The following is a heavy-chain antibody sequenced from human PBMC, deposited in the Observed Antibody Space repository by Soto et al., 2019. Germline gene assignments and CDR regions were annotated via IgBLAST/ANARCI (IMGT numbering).Heavy chain of an antibody. Sequence: EVQLLESGGGLVQPGASLRRSCAASGFTFSSYAMSWVRQAPGKGLEWVSVISGSGGSTYYADSVKGRFTISRDNSKNTLYLQMNSLRAEDTAVYYCARRTSGWYLDYWDQGTLVTVSS. CDR3: ARRTSGWYLDY. D-gene: IGHD6-19*01. J-gene: IGHJ4*02. CDR1: GFTFSSYA. V-gene: IGHV3-23*01. CDR2: ISGSGGST.